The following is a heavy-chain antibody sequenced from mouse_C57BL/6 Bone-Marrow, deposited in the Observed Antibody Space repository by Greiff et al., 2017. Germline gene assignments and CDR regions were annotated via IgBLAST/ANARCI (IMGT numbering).Heavy chain of an antibody. CDR1: GYTFTSYW. CDR3: ARGPAQAPWFAY. CDR2: IDPSDSET. Sequence: VQLQQPGAELVRPGSSVKLSCKASGYTFTSYWMHWVKQRPIQGLEWIGNIDPSDSETHYNQKFKDKATLTVDKSSSTAYMQLSSLTSEDSAVYYCARGPAQAPWFAYWGQGTLVTVSA. J-gene: IGHJ3*01. V-gene: IGHV1-52*01. D-gene: IGHD3-2*02.